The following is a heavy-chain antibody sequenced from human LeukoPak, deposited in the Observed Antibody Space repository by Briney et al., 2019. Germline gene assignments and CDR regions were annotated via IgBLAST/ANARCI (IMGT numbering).Heavy chain of an antibody. Sequence: PSETLSLTCTVSGDSISSYYWSWIRQPPGKGLEWIGYIYHSGSTNYNPSLKSRVTISLDTSKKHFSLKLSSVTAADTAVYYCASDRSGYYYFDYWGQGTLVTVSS. CDR2: IYHSGST. J-gene: IGHJ4*02. D-gene: IGHD3-22*01. CDR1: GDSISSYY. CDR3: ASDRSGYYYFDY. V-gene: IGHV4-59*01.